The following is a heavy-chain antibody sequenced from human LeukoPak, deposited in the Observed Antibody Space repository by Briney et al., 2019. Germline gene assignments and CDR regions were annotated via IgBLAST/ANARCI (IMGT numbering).Heavy chain of an antibody. CDR2: INPNSGGT. CDR1: GYTFTGYY. Sequence: ASVKVSCKASGYTFTGYYMHWLRQAPGQGLEWMGRINPNSGGTNYAQKFQGRVTMTRDTSISTAYMELSRLRSDDTAVYYCANLHPGYSSSPFDYWGQGTLVTVSS. J-gene: IGHJ4*02. CDR3: ANLHPGYSSSPFDY. V-gene: IGHV1-2*06. D-gene: IGHD6-6*01.